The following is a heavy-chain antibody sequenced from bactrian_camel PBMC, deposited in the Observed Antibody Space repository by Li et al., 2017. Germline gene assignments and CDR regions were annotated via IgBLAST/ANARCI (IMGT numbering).Heavy chain of an antibody. V-gene: IGHV3S40*01. D-gene: IGHD6*01. CDR2: IFSSGPVT. CDR3: AATMPGTWYGHNY. J-gene: IGHJ4*01. CDR1: GMKISNKC. Sequence: EVQLVESGGGSVQSGGSLKLSCAASGMKISNKCMSWFRQAPGKEREGIASIFSSGPVTYYTPSVKGRFTISLDVSKNTVYLQMNSLKSEDTALYYCAATMPGTWYGHNYWGQGTQVTVS.